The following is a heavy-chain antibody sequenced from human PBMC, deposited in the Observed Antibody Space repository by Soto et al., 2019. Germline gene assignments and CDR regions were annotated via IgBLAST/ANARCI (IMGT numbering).Heavy chain of an antibody. CDR2: IYHSGST. CDR1: SGSISSSNW. D-gene: IGHD3-9*01. Sequence: QVQLQESGPGLVKPSGTLSLTCAVPSGSISSSNWWSWVRQPPGKGLVWIGEIYHSGSTNYNPSLKSRVTISVDKSKNQISLKLSSVTAADTAVYYCARTYYDILTGYYFPAYWGQGTLVTVSS. J-gene: IGHJ4*02. V-gene: IGHV4-4*02. CDR3: ARTYYDILTGYYFPAY.